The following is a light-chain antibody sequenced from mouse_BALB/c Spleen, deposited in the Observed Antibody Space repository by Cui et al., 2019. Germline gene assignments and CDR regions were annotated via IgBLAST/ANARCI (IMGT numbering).Light chain of an antibody. CDR2: NTS. J-gene: IGKJ4*01. V-gene: IGKV4-55*01. CDR1: SSVSY. Sequence: QIVLIQSPSIMSASPGEKVTMTCSASSSVSYMYWYQQKPGSSPRLLINNTSNLASGVPVRFSGSGSGSSYSLTISRMEAEDAATYYCQQWSSYPFTFGSGTKLEIK. CDR3: QQWSSYPFT.